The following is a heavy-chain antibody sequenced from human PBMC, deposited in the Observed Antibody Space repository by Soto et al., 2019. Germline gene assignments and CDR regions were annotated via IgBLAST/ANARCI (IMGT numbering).Heavy chain of an antibody. CDR1: GFTFTASA. D-gene: IGHD3-9*01. J-gene: IGHJ4*02. Sequence: GGSLRLSCAVSGFTFTASAIHWVRQAPGKGLGWVAVISYDGRDSHYADSVKGRLTISRDNSENTVFLQINSLTTEDTAVYYCAKDRYFDSYHFDYWGQGTRVTVSS. CDR2: ISYDGRDS. CDR3: AKDRYFDSYHFDY. V-gene: IGHV3-30*04.